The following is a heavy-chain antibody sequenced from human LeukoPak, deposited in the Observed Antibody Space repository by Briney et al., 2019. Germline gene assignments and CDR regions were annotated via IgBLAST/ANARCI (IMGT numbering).Heavy chain of an antibody. V-gene: IGHV3-23*01. J-gene: IGHJ4*02. Sequence: PGGSLRLSCAASGFTFCSYAMSWVRRAPGKGLEWVSSISSSGGSTYYADSVKGRFTVSRDNSKNTLYLQMSSLRAEDTAVYYCANQARRTGYYFDYWGQGTLVTVSS. CDR1: GFTFCSYA. CDR3: ANQARRTGYYFDY. CDR2: ISSSGGST.